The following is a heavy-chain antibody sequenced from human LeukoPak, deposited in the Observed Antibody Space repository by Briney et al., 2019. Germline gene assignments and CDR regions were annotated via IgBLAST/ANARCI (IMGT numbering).Heavy chain of an antibody. CDR1: GYTFTSYG. CDR2: INPNSGGT. J-gene: IGHJ3*02. CDR3: ARESLEYSSSSDAFGI. Sequence: GASVKVSCKASGYTFTSYGISWVRQAPGQGLEWMGWINPNSGGTNYAQKFQGRVTMTRDTSISTAYMELSRLRSDDTAVYYCARESLEYSSSSDAFGIWGQGTMVTVSS. D-gene: IGHD6-6*01. V-gene: IGHV1-2*02.